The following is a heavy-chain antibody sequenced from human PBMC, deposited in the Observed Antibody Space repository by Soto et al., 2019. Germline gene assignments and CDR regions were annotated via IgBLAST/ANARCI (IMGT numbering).Heavy chain of an antibody. Sequence: GGSLRLSCEGSGFAFSDYSITWVRQAPGKGLEYVSGVTGSGGLSFYSDSVRGRFTVSRDNSKKTVYLQMNSLTVEDTAVYYCAKWSGFGDLWGQGTLVTSPQ. CDR2: VTGSGGLS. V-gene: IGHV3-23*01. D-gene: IGHD3-10*01. CDR3: AKWSGFGDL. CDR1: GFAFSDYS. J-gene: IGHJ4*02.